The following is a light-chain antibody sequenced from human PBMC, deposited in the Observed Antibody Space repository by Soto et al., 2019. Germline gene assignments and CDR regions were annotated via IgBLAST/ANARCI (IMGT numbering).Light chain of an antibody. J-gene: IGKJ1*01. CDR1: QSISAW. CDR2: DAS. V-gene: IGKV1-39*01. Sequence: QMTQAPSSLAATAGDSVTICCXASQSISAWLAWYQQKPRKAPKLLIYDASNLESGVPSRFSGSGSETDFTLTLSSLQPEDFATYSCQQSYSTTWTSGQASKVDIK. CDR3: QQSYSTTWT.